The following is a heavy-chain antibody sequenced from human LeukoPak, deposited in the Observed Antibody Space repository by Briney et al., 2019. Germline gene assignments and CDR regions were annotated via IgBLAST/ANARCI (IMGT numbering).Heavy chain of an antibody. CDR2: IWYDGSNK. J-gene: IGHJ6*03. CDR1: GFTFNSNG. Sequence: GGSLRLSCAASGFTFNSNGMHWVRQAPGKGVEGVALIWYDGSNKEYADSVKGRFTISRDNSKNTLYLQMDSLRAEDTAVYYCAKAGDNSGYYPAFYYYMDVWGRGTTVTVSS. V-gene: IGHV3-33*06. CDR3: AKAGDNSGYYPAFYYYMDV. D-gene: IGHD3-22*01.